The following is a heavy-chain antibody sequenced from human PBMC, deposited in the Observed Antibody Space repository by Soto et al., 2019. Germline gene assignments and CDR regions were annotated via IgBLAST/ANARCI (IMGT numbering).Heavy chain of an antibody. D-gene: IGHD6-19*01. CDR3: ARREQWLENFDY. CDR2: INPNSGDT. J-gene: IGHJ4*02. Sequence: QVQLVQSGAEVKKPGASVKVSCKTSGYTFSGYYIYWIRQAPGQGLEWMGWINPNSGDTNYSQEFQGRVTMTSDTSITTAYVELTRLRSDDTAVYYCARREQWLENFDYWGQGTLVTVSS. CDR1: GYTFSGYY. V-gene: IGHV1-2*02.